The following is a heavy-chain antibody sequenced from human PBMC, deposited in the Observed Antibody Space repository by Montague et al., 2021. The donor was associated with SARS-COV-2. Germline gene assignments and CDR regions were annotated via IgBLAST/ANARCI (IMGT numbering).Heavy chain of an antibody. D-gene: IGHD3-9*01. Sequence: SLRLSCAASGFTFSSYAMHWVRQAPGKGLEWVAVISYDGSNKYYADSVKGRFTISRDNSKNTLYLQMNSLRAEDTAVYYCARDATYYDTLTGYPAFDYYYYYYMDVWGKGTTVTVSS. J-gene: IGHJ6*03. V-gene: IGHV3-30*04. CDR3: ARDATYYDTLTGYPAFDYYYYYYMDV. CDR1: GFTFSSYA. CDR2: ISYDGSNK.